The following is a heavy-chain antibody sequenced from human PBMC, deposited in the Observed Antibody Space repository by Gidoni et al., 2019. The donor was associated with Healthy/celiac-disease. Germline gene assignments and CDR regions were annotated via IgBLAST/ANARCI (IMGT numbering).Heavy chain of an antibody. D-gene: IGHD3-3*01. J-gene: IGHJ4*02. V-gene: IGHV4-34*01. CDR1: GGSFSGYY. CDR3: ARGKITIFGVVTRGFDY. CDR2: INHSGNT. Sequence: QVQLQQWGAGLLKPSETLSLTCAVYGGSFSGYYWSWIRQPPGKGLEWIGEINHSGNTNYNPSLKSRVTISVDTSKNQFSLKLSSVTAADTAVYYCARGKITIFGVVTRGFDYWGQGTLVTVSS.